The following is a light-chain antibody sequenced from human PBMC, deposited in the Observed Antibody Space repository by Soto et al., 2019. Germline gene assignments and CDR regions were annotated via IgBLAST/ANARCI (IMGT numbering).Light chain of an antibody. V-gene: IGLV2-14*01. CDR1: SSDVGTYKY. CDR2: EVS. CDR3: SSYTTTNSLV. J-gene: IGLJ1*01. Sequence: QSALTQAAAVSGSPGQSITISCSGTSSDVGTYKYVSWYQQHPGKAPKLMIYEVSYRPSGVSNRFSGSKSGNTASLTISGLQAEDEADYYCSSYTTTNSLVFGIGTKVTVL.